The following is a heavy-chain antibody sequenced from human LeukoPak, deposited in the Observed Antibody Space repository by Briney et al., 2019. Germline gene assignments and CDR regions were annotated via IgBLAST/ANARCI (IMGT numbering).Heavy chain of an antibody. D-gene: IGHD3-9*01. V-gene: IGHV4-59*12. Sequence: SETLSLTCSVSGDSISSYYWSWIRQPPGKGLEWIGYIFNSGSTNYNPSLKSRVTISVDTSKNQFSLKLSSVTATDTAVYYCARLSSYDILTGLGPAFDPWGQGTLVTVSS. CDR2: IFNSGST. CDR1: GDSISSYY. J-gene: IGHJ5*02. CDR3: ARLSSYDILTGLGPAFDP.